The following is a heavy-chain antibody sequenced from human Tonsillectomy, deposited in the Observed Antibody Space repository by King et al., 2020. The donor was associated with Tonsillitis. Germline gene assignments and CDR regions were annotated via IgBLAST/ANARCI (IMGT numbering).Heavy chain of an antibody. CDR3: AKGDFRAAAGTFDY. CDR1: GFTFRNYG. Sequence: QLVQSGGGVVQPGRSLRLSCAASGFTFRNYGMHWVRQAPGKGLEWVAVTSYDGSNKYYADSVKGRFTISRDNSKNTMYLQMNSLRAEDTAVYYCAKGDFRAAAGTFDYWGQGTLVTVSS. V-gene: IGHV3-30*18. J-gene: IGHJ4*02. CDR2: TSYDGSNK. D-gene: IGHD6-13*01.